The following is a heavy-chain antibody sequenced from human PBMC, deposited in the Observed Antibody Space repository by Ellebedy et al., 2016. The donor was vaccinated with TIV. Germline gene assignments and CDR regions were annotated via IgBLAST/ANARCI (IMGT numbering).Heavy chain of an antibody. Sequence: GESLKISCKGSGYSFTSYWTGWVRQMPGKGLEWMGIIYPGDSDTRHSPSFRGQVTISADKSINTAYLQWSSLKASDTAMYYCARAFYSNFGLDPWGQGTLVTVSS. CDR3: ARAFYSNFGLDP. J-gene: IGHJ5*02. D-gene: IGHD4-11*01. CDR1: GYSFTSYW. CDR2: IYPGDSDT. V-gene: IGHV5-51*01.